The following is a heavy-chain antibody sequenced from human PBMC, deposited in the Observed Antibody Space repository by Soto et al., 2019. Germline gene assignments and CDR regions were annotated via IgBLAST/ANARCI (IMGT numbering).Heavy chain of an antibody. CDR1: GYSFTSYW. Sequence: GESLKISCKGSGYSFTSYWISWVRQVPGKGLEWMGRIDPSDSYTNYSPSFQGHVTISADKSISTAYLQWSSLKASDTAMYYCARQNPLLTWFDPWGQGTLVTVSS. CDR2: IDPSDSYT. D-gene: IGHD1-26*01. V-gene: IGHV5-10-1*01. CDR3: ARQNPLLTWFDP. J-gene: IGHJ5*02.